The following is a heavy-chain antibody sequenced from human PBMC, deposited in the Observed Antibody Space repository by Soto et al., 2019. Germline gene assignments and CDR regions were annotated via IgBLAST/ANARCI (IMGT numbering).Heavy chain of an antibody. CDR2: INHSGST. CDR3: AREQVGATSFGY. D-gene: IGHD1-26*01. V-gene: IGHV4-34*01. CDR1: GGSFSGYY. J-gene: IGHJ4*02. Sequence: SETLSLTCAVYGGSFSGYYWSWIRQPPGKGLEWIGEINHSGSTNYNPSLKSRVTISVDTSKNQFSLKLSSVTAADTAVYYCAREQVGATSFGYWGQGTLVTVSS.